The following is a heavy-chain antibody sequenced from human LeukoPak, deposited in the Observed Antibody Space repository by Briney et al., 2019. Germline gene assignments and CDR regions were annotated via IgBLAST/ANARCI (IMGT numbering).Heavy chain of an antibody. D-gene: IGHD3-10*01. V-gene: IGHV1-2*02. CDR2: INPNSGGT. CDR3: ARDRRGLLWFGELFDTFDP. CDR1: GYTFTGYY. J-gene: IGHJ5*02. Sequence: ASVKVSCKASGYTFTGYYMHWVRQAPGQGLEWMGWINPNSGGTNYAQKFQGRVTMTRDTSISTAYMELSRLRSDDTAVYYCARDRRGLLWFGELFDTFDPWGQGTLVTVSS.